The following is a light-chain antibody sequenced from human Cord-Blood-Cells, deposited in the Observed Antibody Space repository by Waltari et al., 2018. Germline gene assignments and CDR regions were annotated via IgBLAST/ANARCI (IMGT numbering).Light chain of an antibody. Sequence: DIQMTQSPSSLSASVGDRVTITCRASQSISSYLHWYQQKPGKAPKLLIYAASSLQSGVPSMCSGSGSVTDFTLTIICRQPEDFATYYRQQSYGTPFTFCPGTKVDIK. V-gene: IGKV1-39*01. CDR2: AAS. CDR1: QSISSY. J-gene: IGKJ3*01. CDR3: QQSYGTPFT.